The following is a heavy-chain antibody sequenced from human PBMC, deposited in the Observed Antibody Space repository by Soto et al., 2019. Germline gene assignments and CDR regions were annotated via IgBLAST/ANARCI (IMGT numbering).Heavy chain of an antibody. CDR2: INHSGST. J-gene: IGHJ4*02. V-gene: IGHV4-34*01. CDR1: GGSFSCYY. D-gene: IGHD3-16*02. CDR3: ARGGMITFGGVIVLFDY. Sequence: SETLSLTCAVYGGSFSCYYWSWIRQPPGKGLEWIGEINHSGSTNYNPSLKSRVTISVDTSKNQFSLKLSSVTAADTAVYYCARGGMITFGGVIVLFDYWGQGTLVTVSS.